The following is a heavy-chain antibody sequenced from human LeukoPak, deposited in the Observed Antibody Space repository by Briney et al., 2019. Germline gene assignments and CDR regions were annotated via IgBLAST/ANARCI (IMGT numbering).Heavy chain of an antibody. J-gene: IGHJ4*02. CDR3: ASLRESFWIPEFDF. CDR1: GFTFSSNW. Sequence: HPGGSLRLSCAASGFTFSSNWMSWVRQAPGKGLEWVANIKQDGTEKYYVDSVKGRFTISRDNSRNTLYLHMNSLRAEDTAVYYCASLRESFWIPEFDFWGQGTLVTVSS. D-gene: IGHD1-1*01. CDR2: IKQDGTEK. V-gene: IGHV3-7*03.